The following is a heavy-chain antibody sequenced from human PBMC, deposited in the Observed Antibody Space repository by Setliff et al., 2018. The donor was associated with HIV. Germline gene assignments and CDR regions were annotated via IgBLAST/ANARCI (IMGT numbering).Heavy chain of an antibody. CDR3: ARDFTYGGYYHDAFDI. CDR2: ISYDGSNK. J-gene: IGHJ3*02. V-gene: IGHV3-30*04. Sequence: SCAASGFTFSSYAMHWVRQAPGKGLEWVAVISYDGSNKYYVDSVKGRFTISRDNSKNTLYLQMNSLRAEDTAVYYCARDFTYGGYYHDAFDIWGQGTMVTVSS. D-gene: IGHD3-3*01. CDR1: GFTFSSYA.